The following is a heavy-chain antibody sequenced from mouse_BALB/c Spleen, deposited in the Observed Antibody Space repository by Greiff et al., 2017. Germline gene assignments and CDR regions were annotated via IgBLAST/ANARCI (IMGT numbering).Heavy chain of an antibody. J-gene: IGHJ1*01. Sequence: VQLQQSGAELVKPGASVKLSCKASGYTFTSYYMYWVKQRPGQGLEWIGEINPSNGGTNFNEKFKSKATLTVDKSSSTAYMQLSSLTSEDSAVYYCTRFYYDYDEGYFDVWGAGTTVTVSS. CDR3: TRFYYDYDEGYFDV. CDR1: GYTFTSYY. V-gene: IGHV1S81*02. D-gene: IGHD2-4*01. CDR2: INPSNGGT.